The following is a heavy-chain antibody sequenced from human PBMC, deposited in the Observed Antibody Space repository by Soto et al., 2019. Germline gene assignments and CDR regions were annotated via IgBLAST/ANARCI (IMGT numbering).Heavy chain of an antibody. Sequence: ETVYLTCTVSGDSVSSGSYYWSWIRQPPGKGLKWIGYIYYSGSTNYNPSLKSRVTISEDTSKNQFSLKLSSVTAADTAVYYCARAQGDLEYDGNSSIAKWFDPWGQGTLVTVSS. CDR1: GDSVSSGSYY. CDR3: ARAQGDLEYDGNSSIAKWFDP. CDR2: IYYSGST. J-gene: IGHJ5*02. V-gene: IGHV4-61*01. D-gene: IGHD3-10*01.